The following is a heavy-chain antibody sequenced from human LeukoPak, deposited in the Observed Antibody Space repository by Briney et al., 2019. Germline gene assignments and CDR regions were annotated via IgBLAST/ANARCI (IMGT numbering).Heavy chain of an antibody. CDR3: ASGLYDSSGYYEGPSDY. D-gene: IGHD3-22*01. CDR2: INHSGST. CDR1: GFTFSGYP. V-gene: IGHV4-34*01. J-gene: IGHJ4*02. Sequence: GSLRLSCAASGFTFSGYPIHWIRQPPGKGLEWIGEINHSGSTNYNPSLKSRVTISVDTSKNQFSLKLSSVTAADTAVYYCASGLYDSSGYYEGPSDYWGQGTLVTVSS.